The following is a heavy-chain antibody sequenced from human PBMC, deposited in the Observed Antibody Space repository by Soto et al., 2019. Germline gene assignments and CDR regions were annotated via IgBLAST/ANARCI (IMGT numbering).Heavy chain of an antibody. J-gene: IGHJ5*02. CDR3: ARVSAVAGRPGWFDP. V-gene: IGHV4-4*02. CDR1: GGSISSSNW. D-gene: IGHD6-19*01. CDR2: IYHSGST. Sequence: QVQLQESGPGLVKPSGNLSLTCAVSGGSISSSNWWSWVRQPPGKELEWIGEIYHSGSTNYNPSLKSLVTISVDKSKNHFSLKLSSVIAADTAVYYCARVSAVAGRPGWFDPWGQGTLVTVSS.